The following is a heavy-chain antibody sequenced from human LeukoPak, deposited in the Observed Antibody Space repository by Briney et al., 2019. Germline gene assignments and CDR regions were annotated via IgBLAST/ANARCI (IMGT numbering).Heavy chain of an antibody. J-gene: IGHJ4*02. D-gene: IGHD6-13*01. Sequence: SVKVSCKASGGTFSSYAISWVRQAPGQGLEWMGGIIPIFGTANYAQKFQGRVTITADESTSTAYMELSSLRSEDTAVYYCAREGGRTAAAEYYFDYWGQGTLVTVSS. CDR3: AREGGRTAAAEYYFDY. CDR2: IIPIFGTA. V-gene: IGHV1-69*01. CDR1: GGTFSSYA.